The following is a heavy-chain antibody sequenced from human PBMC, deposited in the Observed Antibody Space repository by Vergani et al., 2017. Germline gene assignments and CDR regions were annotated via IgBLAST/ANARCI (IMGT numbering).Heavy chain of an antibody. Sequence: EVQLLESGGGLVKPGGSLRLSCAASGFTFSNAWMSWVRQAPGKGLEWVGRIKSKTDGGTTDYAAPVKGRFTISRDDSKNTLYLQMNSLKTEDTAVYYCTTDKTAAIFYYYGMDVWGQGTTVTVSS. CDR3: TTDKTAAIFYYYGMDV. D-gene: IGHD2-2*02. CDR1: GFTFSNAW. V-gene: IGHV3-15*01. J-gene: IGHJ6*02. CDR2: IKSKTDGGTT.